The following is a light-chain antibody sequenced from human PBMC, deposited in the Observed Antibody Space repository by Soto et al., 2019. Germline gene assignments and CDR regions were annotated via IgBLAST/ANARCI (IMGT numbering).Light chain of an antibody. Sequence: IVMTQSPDSLAVSMGARATINCKSSQSVVYSSNNKNYLAWYRQKPGQPPKLLIYWASIRESGVPDRISGRGSEKDCTLTISSLQAEDVAVYYCQQYYSTPPYTFGQGTKLEIK. CDR1: QSVVYSSNNKNY. CDR3: QQYYSTPPYT. CDR2: WAS. J-gene: IGKJ2*01. V-gene: IGKV4-1*01.